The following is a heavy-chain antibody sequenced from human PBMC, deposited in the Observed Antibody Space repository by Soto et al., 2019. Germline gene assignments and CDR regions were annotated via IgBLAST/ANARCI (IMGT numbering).Heavy chain of an antibody. J-gene: IGHJ2*01. CDR1: GYTFTNYW. V-gene: IGHV5-51*01. D-gene: IGHD1-26*01. CDR3: ARHFGSYGLSDL. CDR2: IYPGDSDS. Sequence: PGESLKISCKGSGYTFTNYWIGWVRQMPGKGLEWMGSIYPGDSDSRYSPSFQGQVTISADKSISTAYLQWSTLKASDTAMYYCARHFGSYGLSDLWGRGTLVTVSS.